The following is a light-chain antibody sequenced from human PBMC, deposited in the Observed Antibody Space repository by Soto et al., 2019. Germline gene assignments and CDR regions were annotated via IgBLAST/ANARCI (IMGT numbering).Light chain of an antibody. CDR1: QSVSSN. V-gene: IGKV3-15*01. Sequence: EVVMTQSPATLSVSPRERATLSCRASQSVSSNLAWYQQKPGQAPRLLIYGASTRATGIPARISGSGSGTEFTLTITSLPSEDFAVYYCQQYNKWRTFGQGTKVDIK. J-gene: IGKJ1*01. CDR3: QQYNKWRT. CDR2: GAS.